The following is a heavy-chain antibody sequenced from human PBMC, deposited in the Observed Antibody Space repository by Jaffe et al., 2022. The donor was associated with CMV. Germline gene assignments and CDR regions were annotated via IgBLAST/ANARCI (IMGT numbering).Heavy chain of an antibody. V-gene: IGHV3-21*01. Sequence: EVQLVESGGGLVKPGGSLRLSCAASGFTFSSYSMNWVRQAPGKGLEWVSSISSSSSYIYYADSVKGRFTISRDNAKNSLYLQMNSLRAEDTAVYYCARTISLGELFYYYYYGMDVWGQGTTVTVSS. CDR2: ISSSSSYI. CDR3: ARTISLGELFYYYYYGMDV. CDR1: GFTFSSYS. D-gene: IGHD3-16*01. J-gene: IGHJ6*02.